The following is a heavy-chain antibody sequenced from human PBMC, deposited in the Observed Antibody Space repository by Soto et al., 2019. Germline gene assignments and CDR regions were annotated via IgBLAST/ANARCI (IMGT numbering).Heavy chain of an antibody. CDR3: ASSWGGDGYSQ. CDR2: IYHTGST. J-gene: IGHJ4*02. D-gene: IGHD2-15*01. V-gene: IGHV4-61*03. CDR1: GDSLNSGAYY. Sequence: PSETLSLTCNVSGDSLNSGAYYWTWIRQSPGRGLEWIGHIYHTGSTNYNLSLRSRLTISLDTSKNHFSLTLKSVNAVDTGVYYCASSWGGDGYSQWGQGTLVTFSS.